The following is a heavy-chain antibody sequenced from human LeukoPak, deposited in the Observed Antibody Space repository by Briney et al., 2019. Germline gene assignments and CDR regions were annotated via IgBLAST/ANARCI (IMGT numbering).Heavy chain of an antibody. CDR2: INPNSGGT. CDR3: ARALYTSRSYLATFSPTNFDY. Sequence: GASVQVSCKASGYTFTGYYMHWVRQAPGQGLEWMGWINPNSGGTNYAQKFQGRVTMTRDTSISTPYMELSWLRSDDTAVYYCARALYTSRSYLATFSPTNFDYWGQGTLVTVSS. V-gene: IGHV1-2*02. J-gene: IGHJ4*02. CDR1: GYTFTGYY. D-gene: IGHD6-13*01.